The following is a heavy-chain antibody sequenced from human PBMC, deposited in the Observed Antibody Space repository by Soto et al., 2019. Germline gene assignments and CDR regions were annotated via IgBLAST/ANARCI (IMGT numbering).Heavy chain of an antibody. J-gene: IGHJ6*03. D-gene: IGHD2-2*02. CDR1: GFTFSYAW. V-gene: IGHV3-15*01. Sequence: GGSLRLSCAASGFTFSYAWMSWVRQAPGKGLEWVGRIKSKTDGGTTDYAAPVKGRFTISRDDSKNTLYLQMNSLKTEDTAVYYCTTDPRYCSSTSCYTPIYYYYYMDVWGKGTTVTVSS. CDR3: TTDPRYCSSTSCYTPIYYYYYMDV. CDR2: IKSKTDGGTT.